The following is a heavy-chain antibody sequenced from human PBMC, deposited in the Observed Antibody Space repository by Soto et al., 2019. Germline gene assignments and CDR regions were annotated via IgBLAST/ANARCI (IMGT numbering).Heavy chain of an antibody. D-gene: IGHD6-25*01. CDR2: ISPNFGTA. CDR1: GGTFSSYA. V-gene: IGHV1-69*13. Sequence: GASVKVSCKASGGTFSSYAISWVRQAPGQGLEWMGGISPNFGTANYAQKLQGRVTITADASTSTAYMELKSLRSEDTALYYCAREMGTPSGPQNFFDYWGLGALVTLSS. CDR3: AREMGTPSGPQNFFDY. J-gene: IGHJ4*02.